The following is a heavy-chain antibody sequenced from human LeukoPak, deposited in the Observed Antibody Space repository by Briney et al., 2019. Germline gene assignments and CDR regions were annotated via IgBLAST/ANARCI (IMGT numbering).Heavy chain of an antibody. J-gene: IGHJ4*02. V-gene: IGHV5-51*01. Sequence: GESLKISCKGSGYSFTTYWIGWVRQMPGRGLECMGFFYPGDSDTRYSPSFQGQVTISADKSISTAYLQWSSLKASDTAMYYCARQFRDSSGYYSYYFDYWGQGTLVTVSS. D-gene: IGHD3-22*01. CDR3: ARQFRDSSGYYSYYFDY. CDR2: FYPGDSDT. CDR1: GYSFTTYW.